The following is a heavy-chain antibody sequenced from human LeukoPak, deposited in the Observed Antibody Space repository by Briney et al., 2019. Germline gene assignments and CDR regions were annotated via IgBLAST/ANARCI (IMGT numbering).Heavy chain of an antibody. CDR3: AKDVGKWESLHFFDY. Sequence: GGSLRLSCAASGFTFSNYAMSWVRQAPGKGLEWISAISSSGDRTYYTDSVKGRFTISRDNSRNTLYLQMNSLRGDDTAVYYCAKDVGKWESLHFFDYWGQGTLVTVSS. V-gene: IGHV3-23*01. CDR2: ISSSGDRT. D-gene: IGHD1-26*01. J-gene: IGHJ4*02. CDR1: GFTFSNYA.